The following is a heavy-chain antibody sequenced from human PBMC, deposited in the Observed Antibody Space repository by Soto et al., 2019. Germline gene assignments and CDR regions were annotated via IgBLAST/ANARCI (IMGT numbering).Heavy chain of an antibody. CDR3: AKDWQQLDY. Sequence: EVQLLESGGGLVQPGGSLRLSCAASGFTFSTYAMSWVRQAPGKGLEWVSTISAGGGSTFYADSVKGWFTISRDNSKNTLYLQTNSLRDEDTAVYYCAKDWQQLDYWGQGTLVTVSS. V-gene: IGHV3-23*01. D-gene: IGHD6-13*01. CDR2: ISAGGGST. J-gene: IGHJ4*02. CDR1: GFTFSTYA.